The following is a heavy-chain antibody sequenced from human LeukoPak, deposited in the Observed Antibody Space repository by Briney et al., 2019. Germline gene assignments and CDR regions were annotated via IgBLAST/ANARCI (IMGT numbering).Heavy chain of an antibody. J-gene: IGHJ4*02. CDR2: ISLSGSTI. CDR1: GFTFRDYY. Sequence: GGSLRLSCAASGFTFRDYYMSWIRQAPGKGLECVSYISLSGSTISYADSLKGRFTISRVNAKNSLYLQMNSLRAEDTAVYYCARGEDWTLIEGLATVTHFDYWGPGTLVTVSS. V-gene: IGHV3-11*04. CDR3: ARGEDWTLIEGLATVTHFDY. D-gene: IGHD4-17*01.